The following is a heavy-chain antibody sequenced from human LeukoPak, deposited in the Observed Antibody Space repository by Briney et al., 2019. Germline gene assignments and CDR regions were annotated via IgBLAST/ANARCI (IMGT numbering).Heavy chain of an antibody. V-gene: IGHV3-74*03. D-gene: IGHD6-13*01. J-gene: IGHJ2*01. CDR3: ARDPGSSDRDWYFDL. CDR2: IKDYTNY. CDR1: GFTFSNYL. Sequence: PGGSLRLSFTNSGFTFSNYLMHWVRPAPGKGLVWVSRIKDYTNYADADSVKERFTISRDNAKNTLYLQMNSLRVEDTAVYYCARDPGSSDRDWYFDLWGRGTLVTVSS.